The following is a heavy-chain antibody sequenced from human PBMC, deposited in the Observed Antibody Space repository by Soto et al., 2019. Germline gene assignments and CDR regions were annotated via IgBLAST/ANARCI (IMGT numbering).Heavy chain of an antibody. Sequence: SETLSLTCAVYGGSFSGYYWSWIRQPPGKGLEWIGEINHSGSTNYTPSLKSRVTISVDTSKNQFSLKLSSVTAADTAVYYCARGAIVLMVYAIQGHNWFDPWGQGTLVTVSS. V-gene: IGHV4-34*01. CDR2: INHSGST. CDR1: GGSFSGYY. CDR3: ARGAIVLMVYAIQGHNWFDP. J-gene: IGHJ5*02. D-gene: IGHD2-8*01.